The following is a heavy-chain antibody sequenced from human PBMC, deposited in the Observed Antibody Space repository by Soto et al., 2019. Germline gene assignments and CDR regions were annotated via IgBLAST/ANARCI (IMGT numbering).Heavy chain of an antibody. CDR3: AMSPGLSLDY. CDR1: GGSISSGGYY. Sequence: QVQLQESGPGLVKPSQTLSLTCTVSGGSISSGGYYWSWIRQHPGKVLEWIGYISHSGSTSYYNPALKSRASISVDMSKNQFALKVSSVTDAYTAVYYCAMSPGLSLDYWGKWTLVTVST. D-gene: IGHD3-16*02. CDR2: ISHSGSTS. V-gene: IGHV4-31*03. J-gene: IGHJ4*02.